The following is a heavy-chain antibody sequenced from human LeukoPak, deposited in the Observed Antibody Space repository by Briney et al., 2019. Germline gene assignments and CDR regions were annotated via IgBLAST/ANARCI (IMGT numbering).Heavy chain of an antibody. CDR3: ARDVGSGSYFD. CDR1: GGSISSSSYY. CDR2: IYYSGST. D-gene: IGHD3-10*01. V-gene: IGHV4-39*07. Sequence: KTSETLSLTCTVSGGSISSSSYYWGWIRQPPGKGLEWIGSIYYSGSTYYNPSLKSRVTISVDTSKNQFSLKLSSVTAADTAVYYCARDVGSGSYFDWGQGTLVTVSS. J-gene: IGHJ4*02.